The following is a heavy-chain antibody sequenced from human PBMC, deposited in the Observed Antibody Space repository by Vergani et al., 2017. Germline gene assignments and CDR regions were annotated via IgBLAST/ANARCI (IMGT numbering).Heavy chain of an antibody. CDR3: AGDSHSWQRADY. V-gene: IGHV4-4*03. CDR2: AHYTENT. D-gene: IGHD6-13*01. CDR1: GGSISSSDW. J-gene: IGHJ4*02. Sequence: QVQLQESGPGLLKPPGTLSLTCAVSGGSISSSDWWSWIRQPPGQGLEWIGFAHYTENTIYNPSLKSRVTISLDTSKNQFSLRLTSVTAADTAVYYCAGDSHSWQRADYWGQGTLVTVSS.